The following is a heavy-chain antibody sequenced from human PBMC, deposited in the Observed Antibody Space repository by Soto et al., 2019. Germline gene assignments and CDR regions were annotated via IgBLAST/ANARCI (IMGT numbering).Heavy chain of an antibody. CDR1: RFMFSSYW. CDR2: INSDGGTT. J-gene: IGHJ5*02. Sequence: PGGSLRLSCTASRFMFSSYWMHWVRQAPGKGLVWVSRINSDGGTTTYADSVKGRFTISRDNAKNTLYLQMNSLRAEDTAVYYCARVSRYSGYVWLDPWGQGTLVTVSS. V-gene: IGHV3-74*01. CDR3: ARVSRYSGYVWLDP. D-gene: IGHD5-12*01.